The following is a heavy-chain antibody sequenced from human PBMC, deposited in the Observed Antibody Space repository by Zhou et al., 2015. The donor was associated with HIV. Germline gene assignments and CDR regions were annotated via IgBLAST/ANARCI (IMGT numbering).Heavy chain of an antibody. Sequence: QVQLVQSGAEVKKPGASVKVSCKASGYTFTSYGISWVRQAPGQGLEWMGWISAYNGNTNYAQKLQGRVTMTTDTSTSTAYMELRSLRSDDTAVYYCARDEPVLYSGSYLYFDYWGQGTLVTVSS. CDR3: ARDEPVLYSGSYLYFDY. J-gene: IGHJ4*02. CDR1: GYTFTSYG. V-gene: IGHV1-18*01. D-gene: IGHD1-26*01. CDR2: ISAYNGNT.